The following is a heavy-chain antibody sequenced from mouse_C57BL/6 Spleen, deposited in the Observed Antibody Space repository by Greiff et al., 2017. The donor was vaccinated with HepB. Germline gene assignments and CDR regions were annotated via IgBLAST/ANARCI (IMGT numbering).Heavy chain of an antibody. CDR2: FHPYNDDT. CDR1: GYTFTTYP. J-gene: IGHJ2*01. CDR3: ARKTTVVPYYFDY. V-gene: IGHV1-47*01. Sequence: QVQLKQSGAELVKPGASVKMSCKASGYTFTTYPIEWMKQNHGKSLEWIGNFHPYNDDTKYNEKFKSKATLTVEKSSSKVYLELCRLTSDDSAVYYCARKTTVVPYYFDYWGQGTTLTVSS. D-gene: IGHD1-1*01.